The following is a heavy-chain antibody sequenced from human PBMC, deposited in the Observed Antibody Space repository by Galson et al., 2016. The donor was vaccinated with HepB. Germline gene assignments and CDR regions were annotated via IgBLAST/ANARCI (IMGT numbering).Heavy chain of an antibody. CDR1: GFTFSSYG. D-gene: IGHD5-12*01. Sequence: SLRLSCAASGFTFSSYGMQWVRQAPGKGLEWVALISYDGRTKFYADTVKGRFTISRDTSKSTLYLQMNSLKAEDTAVYHCAKDAHNGYLLNRFDYWGQGTLVTVS. J-gene: IGHJ4*02. CDR2: ISYDGRTK. V-gene: IGHV3-30*18. CDR3: AKDAHNGYLLNRFDY.